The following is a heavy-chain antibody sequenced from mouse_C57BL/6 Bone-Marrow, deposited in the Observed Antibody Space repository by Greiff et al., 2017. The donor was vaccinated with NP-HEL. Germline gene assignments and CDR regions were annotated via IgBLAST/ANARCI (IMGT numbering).Heavy chain of an antibody. CDR2: IYPRSGNT. Sequence: QVQLKESGAELARPGASVKLSCKASGYTFTSYGISWVKQRTGQGLEWIGEIYPRSGNTYYNEKFKGKATLTADKSSSTAYMELRSLTSKDSAVYFCARSPVRYFDYWGQGTTLTVSS. V-gene: IGHV1-81*01. J-gene: IGHJ2*01. CDR3: ARSPVRYFDY. CDR1: GYTFTSYG.